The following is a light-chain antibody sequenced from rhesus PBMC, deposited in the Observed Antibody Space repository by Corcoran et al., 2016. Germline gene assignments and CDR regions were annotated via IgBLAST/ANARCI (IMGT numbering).Light chain of an antibody. CDR1: SSNVGNQG. Sequence: QAGLTQPPSVSKGLRQTATLTCSGNSSNVGNQGAAWLQQHQGHPPKLLSYRNNNRPSGISERFSASRSGNTASLTITGLQPEDEADYYCSAWDSSRSAHVFGSGTKLTVL. J-gene: IGLJ6*01. CDR2: RNN. V-gene: IGLV10-114*01. CDR3: SAWDSSRSAHV.